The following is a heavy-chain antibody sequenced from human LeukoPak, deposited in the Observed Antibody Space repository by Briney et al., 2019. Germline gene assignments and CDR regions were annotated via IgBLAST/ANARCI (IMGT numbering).Heavy chain of an antibody. CDR3: ARGLAGFCSSTSCYSYYYYYMDV. Sequence: PSETLSLTCSVSGGSISGYYGSWIRQPPGKGLEWIGEINHSGSTNYNPSLKSRVTISVDTSKNQFSLKLSSVTAADTAVYYCARGLAGFCSSTSCYSYYYYYMDVWGKGTTVTVSS. D-gene: IGHD2-2*02. CDR1: GGSISGYY. J-gene: IGHJ6*03. CDR2: INHSGST. V-gene: IGHV4-34*01.